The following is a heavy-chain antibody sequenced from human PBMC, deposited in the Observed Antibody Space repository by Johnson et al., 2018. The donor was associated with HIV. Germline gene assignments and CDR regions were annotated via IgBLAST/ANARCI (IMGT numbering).Heavy chain of an antibody. V-gene: IGHV3-30-3*01. CDR3: ARARDRSSSRDAFDI. CDR1: GFTFSSYA. D-gene: IGHD6-13*01. CDR2: ISYDGSNK. J-gene: IGHJ3*02. Sequence: VQLVESGGGLVQPGGSLRLSCAASGFTFSSYAMHWVRQAPGKGLEWVAVISYDGSNKYYADSVKGRFTISRDNSKNTLYLQMNSLRAEDTAVYYCARARDRSSSRDAFDIWGQGTMVTVSS.